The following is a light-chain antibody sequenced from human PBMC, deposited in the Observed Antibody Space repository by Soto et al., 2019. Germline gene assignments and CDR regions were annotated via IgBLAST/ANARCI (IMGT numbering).Light chain of an antibody. Sequence: DIQVTQSPSSLSASVGDRVTITCRTSQTINTYLNWYQQQPGKAPKLLIFAASTLHSGVPSRFSGSGSGTDFTLTITSLQPEDSATYYCQQGSSAPFTFGPGTQLEV. CDR1: QTINTY. CDR3: QQGSSAPFT. CDR2: AAS. V-gene: IGKV1-39*01. J-gene: IGKJ2*01.